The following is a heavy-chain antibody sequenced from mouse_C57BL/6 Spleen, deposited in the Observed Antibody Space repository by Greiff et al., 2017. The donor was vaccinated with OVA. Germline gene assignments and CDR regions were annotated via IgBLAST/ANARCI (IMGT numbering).Heavy chain of an antibody. V-gene: IGHV14-1*01. CDR3: TTPYDYDGDYFDY. CDR2: IDPEDGDT. CDR1: GFNIKDYY. Sequence: VHVKQSGAELVRPGASVKLSCTASGFNIKDYYMHWVKQRPEQGLEWIGRIDPEDGDTEYAPKFQGKATMTADTSSNTAYLQLSSLTSEDTAVYYCTTPYDYDGDYFDYWGQGTTLTVSS. J-gene: IGHJ2*01. D-gene: IGHD2-4*01.